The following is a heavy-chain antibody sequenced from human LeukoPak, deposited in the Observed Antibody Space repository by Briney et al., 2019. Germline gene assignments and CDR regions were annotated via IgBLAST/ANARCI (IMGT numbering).Heavy chain of an antibody. D-gene: IGHD3-10*01. CDR1: GYTFTSHG. CDR3: ARGGSGSYYDY. J-gene: IGHJ4*02. CDR2: ISAYNGDT. Sequence: GASVKVSCKASGYTFTSHGITWVRQAPGQGFEWVGWISAYNGDTKYPETLQGRVTMTKDTSTNTVYMELRSLRSDDTAVYYCARGGSGSYYDYWGQGTLVTVSS. V-gene: IGHV1-18*04.